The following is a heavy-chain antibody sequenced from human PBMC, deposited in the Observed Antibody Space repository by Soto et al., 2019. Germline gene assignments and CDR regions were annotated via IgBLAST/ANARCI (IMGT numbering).Heavy chain of an antibody. J-gene: IGHJ4*02. CDR3: SSQRPTVVTQAYFDH. CDR2: IYYSGRT. V-gene: IGHV4-39*01. D-gene: IGHD2-21*02. Sequence: SETLSLRCTAAGESSSSSCYYWGWIRKHPGKGLEWIGSIYYSGRTYYNPSFKSRVTISIDTSKNQFSLKLSSVTATDTAVYYCSSQRPTVVTQAYFDHWGQGALVTVPS. CDR1: GESSSSSCYY.